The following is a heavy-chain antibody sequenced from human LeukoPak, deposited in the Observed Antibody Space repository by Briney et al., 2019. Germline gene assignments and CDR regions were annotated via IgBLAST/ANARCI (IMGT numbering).Heavy chain of an antibody. D-gene: IGHD1-7*01. V-gene: IGHV4-34*01. CDR3: ARRWNYGRNYYIDV. CDR2: INDSGRT. Sequence: SETLSLTCAVYGGSFSNYYWSWIRQPPGKGLEWIGEINDSGRTKYNPYLMSRVAAPVDTSKNKSSLRLTSVTATATAVYYCARRWNYGRNYYIDVWGNGATGRVSS. J-gene: IGHJ6*03. CDR1: GGSFSNYY.